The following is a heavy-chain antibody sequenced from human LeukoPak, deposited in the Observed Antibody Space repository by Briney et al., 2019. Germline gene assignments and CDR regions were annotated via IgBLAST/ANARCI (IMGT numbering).Heavy chain of an antibody. Sequence: GGSLRLSCAASGFTFSSYEMNWVRQAPGKGLEWVSYISSSGSTIYYADSVKGRFTISRDNAKNSLYLQMNSLRAEDTAVYYCARDLWFGEFYNWFDPWGQGTLVTVSS. V-gene: IGHV3-48*03. CDR3: ARDLWFGEFYNWFDP. J-gene: IGHJ5*02. CDR1: GFTFSSYE. CDR2: ISSSGSTI. D-gene: IGHD3-10*01.